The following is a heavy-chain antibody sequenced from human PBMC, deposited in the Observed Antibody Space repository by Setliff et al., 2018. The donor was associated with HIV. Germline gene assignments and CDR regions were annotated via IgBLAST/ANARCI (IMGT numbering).Heavy chain of an antibody. CDR2: IYYSGNT. J-gene: IGHJ4*02. V-gene: IGHV4-38-2*01. CDR1: GYPITSDHS. D-gene: IGHD1-26*01. CDR3: ARHRDGGTYPLDY. Sequence: SETLSLTCAVSGYPITSDHSWGWIRQPPRKGLEWIGWIYYSGNTRYNPSLKSRVTISLDTSKNRFSLQLTSVTAADTAVYYCARHRDGGTYPLDYWGQGTLVTVSS.